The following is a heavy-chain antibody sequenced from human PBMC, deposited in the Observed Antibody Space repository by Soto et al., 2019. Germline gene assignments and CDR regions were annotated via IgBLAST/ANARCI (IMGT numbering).Heavy chain of an antibody. CDR2: IKPDGSEK. J-gene: IGHJ6*02. Sequence: EVQLVESGGGLVQPGGSLRLSCAASGFTFSDHWMTWVRQAPGKGLEWVANIKPDGSEKYHVDSVKGRFTISRDNAENSVCLQINSLRAEDTAVYYCARGHYGMDVWGQGTTVTVSS. V-gene: IGHV3-7*03. CDR3: ARGHYGMDV. CDR1: GFTFSDHW.